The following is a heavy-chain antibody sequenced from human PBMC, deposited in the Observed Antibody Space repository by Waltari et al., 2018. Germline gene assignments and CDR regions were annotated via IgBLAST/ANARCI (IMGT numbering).Heavy chain of an antibody. CDR3: ARVNLPYCGGDCYAYFDY. J-gene: IGHJ4*02. D-gene: IGHD2-21*01. CDR2: INPSGGST. Sequence: QVQLVQSGAEVKKPGASVKVSCKASGYTFTSYYMHWVRQAPGQGLEWMGIINPSGGSTSYAQKFQGRVTMTRDTSTSTVYMELSSLRSEDTAVYYCARVNLPYCGGDCYAYFDYWGQGTLVTVSS. CDR1: GYTFTSYY. V-gene: IGHV1-46*01.